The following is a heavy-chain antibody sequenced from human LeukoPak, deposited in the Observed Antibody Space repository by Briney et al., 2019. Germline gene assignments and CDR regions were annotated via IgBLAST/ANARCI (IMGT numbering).Heavy chain of an antibody. V-gene: IGHV3-74*01. CDR1: GFSFSSYW. Sequence: GGSLRLSCAASGFSFSSYWLHWARQAPGKGLMWVSNINPDGTSRDYADSVKGRFTISRDNAKNTLYLQMNSLRVEDTAVYYCAKEVLEPYFDYWGQGTLVTVSS. D-gene: IGHD1-1*01. J-gene: IGHJ4*02. CDR2: INPDGTSR. CDR3: AKEVLEPYFDY.